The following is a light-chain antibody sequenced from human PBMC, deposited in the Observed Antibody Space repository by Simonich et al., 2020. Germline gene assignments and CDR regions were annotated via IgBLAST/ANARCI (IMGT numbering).Light chain of an antibody. J-gene: IGLJ3*02. V-gene: IGLV2-14*01. CDR2: DVS. Sequence: QSALTQPASVSGSPGQSITISCTGTSRDVGGYNYVSWYQQHPGKAPKLMIYDVSKRPSGVSNRVSGSKSGNTASLTISGLQAEDEADYYCSSYTSSSFWVFGGGTKLTVL. CDR1: SRDVGGYNY. CDR3: SSYTSSSFWV.